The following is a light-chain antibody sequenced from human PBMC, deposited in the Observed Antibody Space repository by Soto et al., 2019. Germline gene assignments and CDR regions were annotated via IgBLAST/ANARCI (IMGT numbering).Light chain of an antibody. Sequence: EIVLTQSPGTLSVSPGERATLSCRASQSVSSSYLAWYQQKPGQAPMLLIFGSSTRATGIPDRFSGSGSGTDFTLTISRLEPEDFAVYYCQQYASAPLAFGGGTRVDVK. V-gene: IGKV3-20*01. CDR3: QQYASAPLA. CDR2: GSS. CDR1: QSVSSSY. J-gene: IGKJ4*01.